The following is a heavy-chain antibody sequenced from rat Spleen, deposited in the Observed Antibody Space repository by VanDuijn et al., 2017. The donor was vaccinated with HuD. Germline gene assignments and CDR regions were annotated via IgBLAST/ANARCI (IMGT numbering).Heavy chain of an antibody. Sequence: EVQLVESGGGLVQPGRSLKLSCAASGFTFSDYYMAWVRQAPGKGLEWVASISYGDSSGHSSTYYRDSVKGRFTISRDSAQSTLYLQMDSLRSEDTATYYCTRDTSGDLTGGWFAYWGQGTLVTVSS. J-gene: IGHJ3*01. D-gene: IGHD2-2*01. CDR3: TRDTSGDLTGGWFAY. CDR1: GFTFSDYY. CDR2: ISYGDSSGHSST. V-gene: IGHV5-20*01.